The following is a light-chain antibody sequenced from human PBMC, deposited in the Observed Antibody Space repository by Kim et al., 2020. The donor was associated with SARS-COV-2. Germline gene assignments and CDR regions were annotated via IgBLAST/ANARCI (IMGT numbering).Light chain of an antibody. CDR3: QQFKTYAT. CDR2: RPS. Sequence: SASVGDIVTITCRASQSIGDRLAWYQQKPGKAPKLLIYRPSTLQSGVPSRFSGSGSGTEFTLTISSLQPDDFATYYCQQFKTYATFGQGTKVDIK. CDR1: QSIGDR. J-gene: IGKJ1*01. V-gene: IGKV1-5*03.